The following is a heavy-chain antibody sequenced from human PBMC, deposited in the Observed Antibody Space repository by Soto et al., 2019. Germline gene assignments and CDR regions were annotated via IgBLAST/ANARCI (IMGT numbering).Heavy chain of an antibody. CDR2: IYYSGST. J-gene: IGHJ6*03. V-gene: IGHV4-59*08. CDR1: GGSISSYY. CDR3: ARSRNMDV. Sequence: PSETLCLTCTVSGGSISSYYWSWIRQPPGKGLEWIGYIYYSGSTNYNPSLKSRVTISVDTSKNQFSLKLSSVTAADTAVYYCARSRNMDVWGKGTTVTVSS.